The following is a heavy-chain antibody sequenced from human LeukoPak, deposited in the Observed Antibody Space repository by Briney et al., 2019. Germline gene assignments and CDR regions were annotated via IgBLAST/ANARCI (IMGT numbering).Heavy chain of an antibody. V-gene: IGHV4-34*01. Sequence: SETLSLTCAVYGGSFSGYYWSCIRQPPGKGLEWIGEINHSGRTNYNPSLKSRVTISVDTSKNQFSLKLSSVTAADTAVYYCARQARYCSSTSCYAGFDYWGQGTLVTVSS. J-gene: IGHJ4*02. CDR3: ARQARYCSSTSCYAGFDY. CDR2: INHSGRT. D-gene: IGHD2-2*01. CDR1: GGSFSGYY.